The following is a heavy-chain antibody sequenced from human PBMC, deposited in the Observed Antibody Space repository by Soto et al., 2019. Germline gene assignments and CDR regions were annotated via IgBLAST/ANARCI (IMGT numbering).Heavy chain of an antibody. D-gene: IGHD1-20*01. CDR1: GFTFSSYA. Sequence: GGSLRLSCAASGFTFSSYAMSWVRQAPGKGLEWVSAISGSGGSTYYADSVKGRFTISRDNSKNTLYLQMNSLRAEDTAVYYCAKTLLYNWSDFSPKNWFDPWGQGTLVTVSS. CDR3: AKTLLYNWSDFSPKNWFDP. V-gene: IGHV3-23*01. CDR2: ISGSGGST. J-gene: IGHJ5*02.